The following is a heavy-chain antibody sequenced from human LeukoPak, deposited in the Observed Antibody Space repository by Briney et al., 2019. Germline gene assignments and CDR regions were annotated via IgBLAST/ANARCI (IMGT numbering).Heavy chain of an antibody. CDR1: GFTFSSYS. V-gene: IGHV3-21*01. D-gene: IGHD1-26*01. J-gene: IGHJ6*02. Sequence: PGGSLRLSCAASGFTFSSYSMNWVRQAPGKGLEWVSSISSSSNYIYYADSVEGRFTISRDNAKNSLYLQMNSLRAEDTAVYYCARVWELRYYGMDVWGQGTTVTVSS. CDR2: ISSSSNYI. CDR3: ARVWELRYYGMDV.